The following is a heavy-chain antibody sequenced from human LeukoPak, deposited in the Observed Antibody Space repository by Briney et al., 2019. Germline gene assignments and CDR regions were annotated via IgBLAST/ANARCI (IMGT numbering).Heavy chain of an antibody. Sequence: QAGGSLRLSCAASGFTFSSYAMSWVRQAPGKGLEWVSAISGSGGSTYYADSVKGRFTISRDNSKNTLYLQMNSLRAEDTAVYYCAKGDYCSSTSCHLDWFDPWGQGTLVTVSS. J-gene: IGHJ5*02. D-gene: IGHD2-2*01. CDR2: ISGSGGST. CDR3: AKGDYCSSTSCHLDWFDP. CDR1: GFTFSSYA. V-gene: IGHV3-23*01.